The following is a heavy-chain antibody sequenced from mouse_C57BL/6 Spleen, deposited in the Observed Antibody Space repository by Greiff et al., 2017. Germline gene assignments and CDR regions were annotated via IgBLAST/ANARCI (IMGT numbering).Heavy chain of an antibody. CDR1: GFSFNTYA. CDR2: IRSKSNNYAT. D-gene: IGHD1-1*01. Sequence: EVKVVESGGGLVQPKGSLKLSCAASGFSFNTYAMNWVRQAPGKGLEWVARIRSKSNNYATYYADSVKDRFTISRDDSESMLYLQMNNLKTEDTAMYYCVRDYGSSYGWFAYWGQGTLVTVSA. J-gene: IGHJ3*01. CDR3: VRDYGSSYGWFAY. V-gene: IGHV10-1*01.